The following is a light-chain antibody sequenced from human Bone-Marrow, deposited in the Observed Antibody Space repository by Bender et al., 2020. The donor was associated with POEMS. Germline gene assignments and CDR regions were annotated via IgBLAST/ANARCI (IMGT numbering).Light chain of an antibody. V-gene: IGLV2-11*01. CDR2: DDT. J-gene: IGLJ1*01. Sequence: QSALTQPASVSGSPGQSITISCTGTSGDVGGYNFVSWYQQYPDKAPKVIIYDDTKRPSGVPDRFSGSKSGNTASLTISGLQADDEADYHCCSFAGGYIYVFGTGTKLTVL. CDR3: CSFAGGYIYV. CDR1: SGDVGGYNF.